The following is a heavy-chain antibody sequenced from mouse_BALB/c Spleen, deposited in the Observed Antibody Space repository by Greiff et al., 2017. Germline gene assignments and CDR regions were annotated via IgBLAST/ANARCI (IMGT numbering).Heavy chain of an antibody. D-gene: IGHD2-1*01. Sequence: HVQLQQSGAELVKPGASVKLSCKASGYTFTSYYMYWVKQRPGQGLEWIGEINPSNGGTNFNEKFKSKATLTVDKSSSTAYMQLSSLTSEDSAVYYCTRSYYGYAMDYWGQGTSVTVSA. CDR1: GYTFTSYY. CDR3: TRSYYGYAMDY. V-gene: IGHV1S81*02. J-gene: IGHJ4*01. CDR2: INPSNGGT.